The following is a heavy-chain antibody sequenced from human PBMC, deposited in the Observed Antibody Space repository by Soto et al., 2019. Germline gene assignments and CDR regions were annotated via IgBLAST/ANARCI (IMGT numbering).Heavy chain of an antibody. CDR3: ANRLVAASYYYYYGMDV. Sequence: ASVKVSCKASGGTFSSYAISWVRQAPGQGLEWMGGIIPIFGTANYAQKFQGRVTITADESTSAAYMELSSLRSEDTAVYYCANRLVAASYYYYYGMDVWGQGTMVTVSS. V-gene: IGHV1-69*13. CDR1: GGTFSSYA. CDR2: IIPIFGTA. D-gene: IGHD2-15*01. J-gene: IGHJ6*02.